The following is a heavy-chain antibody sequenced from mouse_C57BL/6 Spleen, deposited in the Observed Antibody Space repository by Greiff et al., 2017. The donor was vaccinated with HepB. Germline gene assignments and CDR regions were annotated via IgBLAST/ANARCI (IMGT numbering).Heavy chain of an antibody. CDR3: ARYGNYGWFAY. D-gene: IGHD2-1*01. V-gene: IGHV1-61*01. Sequence: VQLQQPGAELVRPGSSVKLSCKASGYTFTSYWMDWVKQRPGQGLEWIGNIYPSDSETHYNQKFKDKATLTVDKSSSTAYMQLSSLTSEDSAVYYCARYGNYGWFAYWGQGTLVTVSA. CDR1: GYTFTSYW. J-gene: IGHJ3*01. CDR2: IYPSDSET.